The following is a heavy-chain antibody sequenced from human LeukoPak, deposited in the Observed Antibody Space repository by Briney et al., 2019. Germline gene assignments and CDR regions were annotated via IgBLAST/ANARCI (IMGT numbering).Heavy chain of an antibody. V-gene: IGHV3-30*09. Sequence: GGSLRLSCAASGFTFSSYAMHWVRQAPVKGLEWVAVISYDGSNKYYADSVKGRFAISRDNSKNTLYLQMNSLRAEDTAVYYCAREAQDAFDIWGQGTMVTVSS. CDR1: GFTFSSYA. J-gene: IGHJ3*02. CDR3: AREAQDAFDI. CDR2: ISYDGSNK.